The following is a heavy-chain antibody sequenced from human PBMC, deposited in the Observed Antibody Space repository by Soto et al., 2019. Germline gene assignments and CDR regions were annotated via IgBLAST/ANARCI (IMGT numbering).Heavy chain of an antibody. CDR2: ISNSGTS. D-gene: IGHD3-16*02. V-gene: IGHV4-59*01. CDR3: ARERFTMTGGVITTAWFDP. J-gene: IGHJ5*02. CDR1: CGSIISYY. Sequence: SETLSLTCSFSCGSIISYYWNWIRQAPGKGLEWIGYISNSGTSYYNPSLRGRVTISADTSKNQFSLKMTSVTAADTAVYFCARERFTMTGGVITTAWFDPWGPGTRVTVSS.